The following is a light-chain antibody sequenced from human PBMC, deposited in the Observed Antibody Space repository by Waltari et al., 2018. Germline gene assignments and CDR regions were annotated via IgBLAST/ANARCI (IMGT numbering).Light chain of an antibody. Sequence: EVVMTQSPVTLSVSPGVRATLSCRASQRVSNNLAWYQHKPGQAPRPVMYDASTRASGLPARFSGTGSEREFTLTINSLQSEDVAIYYCQQYSNWPPWTFGQGTKVEIK. CDR2: DAS. CDR1: QRVSNN. V-gene: IGKV3-15*01. J-gene: IGKJ1*01. CDR3: QQYSNWPPWT.